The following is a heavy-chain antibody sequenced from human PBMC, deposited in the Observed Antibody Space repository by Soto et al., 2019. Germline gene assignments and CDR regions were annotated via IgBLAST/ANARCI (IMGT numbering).Heavy chain of an antibody. J-gene: IGHJ6*02. Sequence: QVQLQESGPGLVKPSETLSLTCTVSGGSISSYYWSWIRQPPGKGLEWIGYIYYSGSTNYNPSLKSRVTRSVDPSKNQFSLKLSSVTAADTAVYYCARGGGYDFWSGYYRGYYYYGMDVWGQGTTVTVSS. CDR3: ARGGGYDFWSGYYRGYYYYGMDV. V-gene: IGHV4-59*01. CDR1: GGSISSYY. CDR2: IYYSGST. D-gene: IGHD3-3*01.